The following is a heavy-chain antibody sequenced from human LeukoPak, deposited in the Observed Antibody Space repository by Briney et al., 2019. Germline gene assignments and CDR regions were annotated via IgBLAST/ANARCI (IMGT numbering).Heavy chain of an antibody. Sequence: ASVKVSCKASGYTFTGYYMHWVRQAPGQGLEWMGWISPNSGGTNYAQKFQGRVTMTRDTSISTAYMELSRLRSDDTAVYYCARGTPRITMVRGVIGWFDPWGQGTLVTVSS. CDR2: ISPNSGGT. D-gene: IGHD3-10*01. CDR3: ARGTPRITMVRGVIGWFDP. V-gene: IGHV1-2*02. CDR1: GYTFTGYY. J-gene: IGHJ5*02.